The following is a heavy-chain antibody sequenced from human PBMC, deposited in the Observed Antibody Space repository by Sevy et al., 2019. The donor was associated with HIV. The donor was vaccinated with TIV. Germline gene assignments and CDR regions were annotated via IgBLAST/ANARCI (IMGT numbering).Heavy chain of an antibody. Sequence: ASVKVSCKASGYTFTGYYMHWVRQAPGQGLEWMGWINPNSGGTNYAQKFQGRVTMTRDTSISTVYLELSRLRSDDTAVYYCARAPHYYDSSGYYGWVDAFDIWGQGTMVTVSS. D-gene: IGHD3-22*01. J-gene: IGHJ3*02. CDR1: GYTFTGYY. CDR2: INPNSGGT. CDR3: ARAPHYYDSSGYYGWVDAFDI. V-gene: IGHV1-2*02.